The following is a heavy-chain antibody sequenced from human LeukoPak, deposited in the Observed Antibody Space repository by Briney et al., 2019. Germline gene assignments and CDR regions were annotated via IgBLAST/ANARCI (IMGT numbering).Heavy chain of an antibody. V-gene: IGHV3-23*01. CDR3: AKPSSGNYPPTGY. D-gene: IGHD1-26*01. CDR1: GFTFSSYD. J-gene: IGHJ4*02. Sequence: PGGSLRLSCAASGFTFSSYDVSWVRQAPGKGLEWVSAISGSGDRTHYADSVKGRFTISRDNSKNTLYLQINSVRAEDTAVYYCAKPSSGNYPPTGYWGQGTLVTVSS. CDR2: ISGSGDRT.